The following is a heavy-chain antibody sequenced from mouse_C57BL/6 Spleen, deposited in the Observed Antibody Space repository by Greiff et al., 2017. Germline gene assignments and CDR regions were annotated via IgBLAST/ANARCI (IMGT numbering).Heavy chain of an antibody. CDR3: ARDHPYYGSSPAWFAY. Sequence: EVQGVESGGGLVKPGGSLKLSCAASGFTFSSYAMSWVRQTPEKRLEWVATISDGGSYTYYPDNVKGRFTISRDNAKNNLYLQMSHLKSEDTAMYYCARDHPYYGSSPAWFAYWGQGTLVTVSA. CDR1: GFTFSSYA. J-gene: IGHJ3*01. D-gene: IGHD1-1*01. V-gene: IGHV5-4*01. CDR2: ISDGGSYT.